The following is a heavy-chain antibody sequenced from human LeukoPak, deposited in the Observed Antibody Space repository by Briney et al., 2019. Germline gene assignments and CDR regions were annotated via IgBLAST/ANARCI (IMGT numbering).Heavy chain of an antibody. D-gene: IGHD1-7*01. CDR2: INHSGST. J-gene: IGHJ4*02. V-gene: IGHV4-34*01. Sequence: SETLSLTCAVYGGSFSGYYWSWIRQPPGKGLEWIGEINHSGSTNYNPPLKSRVTIPVDTSKNQFSLKLSSVTAADTAVYCCAREREGYNWNYGLDYWGQGTLVTVSS. CDR3: AREREGYNWNYGLDY. CDR1: GGSFSGYY.